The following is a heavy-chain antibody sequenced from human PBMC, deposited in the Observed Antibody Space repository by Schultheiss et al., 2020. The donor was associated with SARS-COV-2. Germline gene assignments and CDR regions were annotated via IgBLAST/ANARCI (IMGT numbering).Heavy chain of an antibody. D-gene: IGHD3-3*01. CDR3: ARLIRFLEGLNWFDP. J-gene: IGHJ5*02. V-gene: IGHV5-51*01. Sequence: GGSLRLSCKGSGYSFTSYWIGWVRQMPGKGLEWMGIIYPGDSDTRYSPSFQGQVTISADKSISTAYLQWSSLKASDTAMYYCARLIRFLEGLNWFDPWGQGTLVTVSS. CDR1: GYSFTSYW. CDR2: IYPGDSDT.